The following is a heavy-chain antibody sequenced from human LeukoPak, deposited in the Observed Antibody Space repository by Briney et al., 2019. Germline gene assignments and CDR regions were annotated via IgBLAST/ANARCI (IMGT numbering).Heavy chain of an antibody. D-gene: IGHD1-26*01. Sequence: PGGSLRLSCAASGFTFSSYSMSWVRQAPGKGLQWVSSISGNGVSIYYADSVKGRFTISRDNSKNTLSLQMNSLRADDSAVYYCAKASPSGSWTSNFDYWGQGTLVTVSS. CDR2: ISGNGVSI. V-gene: IGHV3-23*01. CDR1: GFTFSSYS. J-gene: IGHJ4*02. CDR3: AKASPSGSWTSNFDY.